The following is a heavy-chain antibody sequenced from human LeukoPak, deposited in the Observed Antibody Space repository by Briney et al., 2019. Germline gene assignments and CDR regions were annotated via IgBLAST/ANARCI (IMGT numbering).Heavy chain of an antibody. CDR3: ARYPPPSSIPFDY. CDR1: GFTFSSYS. J-gene: IGHJ4*02. Sequence: PGGSLRLSCAASGFTFSSYSMNWVRQAPGKGLEWVSSISSSSSYIYYADSVKGRFTISRDNAKNSLYLQMNSLRAEDTAVYYCARYPPPSSIPFDYWGQGTLVTVSS. CDR2: ISSSSSYI. V-gene: IGHV3-21*01. D-gene: IGHD2-21*01.